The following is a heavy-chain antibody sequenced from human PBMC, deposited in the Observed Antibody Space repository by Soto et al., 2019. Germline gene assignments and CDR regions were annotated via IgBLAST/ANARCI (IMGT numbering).Heavy chain of an antibody. J-gene: IGHJ5*02. V-gene: IGHV1-8*01. CDR2: MNPNSGNT. CDR3: ARGPMDGYSYGYEPDWFDP. Sequence: QVQLVQSGAEVKKPGASVKVSCKASGYTFTSYDINWVRQATGQGLEWMGWMNPNSGNTGYAQKFQGRVTMTRNTSISKAYMELSSLRSEDTAVYYCARGPMDGYSYGYEPDWFDPWGQGTLVTVSS. D-gene: IGHD5-18*01. CDR1: GYTFTSYD.